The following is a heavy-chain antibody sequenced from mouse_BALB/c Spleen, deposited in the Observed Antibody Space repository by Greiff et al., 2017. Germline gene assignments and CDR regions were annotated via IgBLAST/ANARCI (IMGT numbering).Heavy chain of an antibody. V-gene: IGHV5-6-5*01. J-gene: IGHJ2*01. CDR3: AREGNYYGSSYYFDY. Sequence: EVQLVESGGGLVKPGGSLKLSCAASGFTFSSYAMSWVRQTPEKRLEWVASISSGGSTYYPDSVKGRFTISRDNARNILYLQMSSLRSEDTAMYYCAREGNYYGSSYYFDYWGQGTTLTVSS. CDR2: ISSGGST. CDR1: GFTFSSYA. D-gene: IGHD1-1*01.